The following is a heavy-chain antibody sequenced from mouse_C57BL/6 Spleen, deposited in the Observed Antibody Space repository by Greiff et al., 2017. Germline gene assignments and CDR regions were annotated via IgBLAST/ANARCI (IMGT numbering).Heavy chain of an antibody. J-gene: IGHJ4*01. D-gene: IGHD1-1*01. CDR2: ISSGGSYT. Sequence: EVKLMESGGDLVKPGGSLKLSCAASGFTFSSYGMSWVRQTPDKRLEWVATISSGGSYTYYPDSVKGRFTISRDNAKNTLYLQMSSLKSEDTAMYYCARHYYGSAEGYYAMDYWGQGTSVTVSS. CDR3: ARHYYGSAEGYYAMDY. CDR1: GFTFSSYG. V-gene: IGHV5-6*01.